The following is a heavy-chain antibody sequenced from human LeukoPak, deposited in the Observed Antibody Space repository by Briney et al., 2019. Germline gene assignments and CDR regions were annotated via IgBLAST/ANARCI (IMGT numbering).Heavy chain of an antibody. CDR2: IDEDGSEK. CDR3: AGDPGYCSSTSCAPKGDY. V-gene: IGHV3-7*01. J-gene: IGHJ4*02. Sequence: GGSLRLSCAASGFTFSNYWMSWVRQAPGKGLEWVASIDEDGSEKYYVDSVKGRFTISRDNAKNSLYLQMNSLSAEDTAVYYCAGDPGYCSSTSCAPKGDYWGQGTLVTVSS. D-gene: IGHD2-2*01. CDR1: GFTFSNYW.